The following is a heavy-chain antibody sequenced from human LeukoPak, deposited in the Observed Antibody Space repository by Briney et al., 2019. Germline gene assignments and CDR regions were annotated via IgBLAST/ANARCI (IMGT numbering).Heavy chain of an antibody. V-gene: IGHV3-30-3*01. CDR1: GFTFSSYA. D-gene: IGHD3-10*01. J-gene: IGHJ4*02. Sequence: GGSLRLSCAASGFTFSSYAMHWVRQAPGKGLEWVAVISYDGSNKYYADSVKGRFTISRDNSKNTLYLQMNSLRAEDTAVYYCARDGITMVRGVITTEPLDYWGQGTLVTVSS. CDR2: ISYDGSNK. CDR3: ARDGITMVRGVITTEPLDY.